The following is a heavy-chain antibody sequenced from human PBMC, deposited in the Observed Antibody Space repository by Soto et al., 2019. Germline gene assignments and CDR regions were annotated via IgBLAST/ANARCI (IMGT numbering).Heavy chain of an antibody. J-gene: IGHJ6*03. V-gene: IGHV3-30*18. CDR3: AKGTKWFGEFLSPGHHMDV. D-gene: IGHD3-10*01. Sequence: GGSLRLSCAASGFTFSTYGMHWVRQAPGKGLEWVAVISYDGSNKYYADSVKGRFTISRDNSKNTLYLQVNSLRTEDTAVYYCAKGTKWFGEFLSPGHHMDVWGKGTTVTVSS. CDR1: GFTFSTYG. CDR2: ISYDGSNK.